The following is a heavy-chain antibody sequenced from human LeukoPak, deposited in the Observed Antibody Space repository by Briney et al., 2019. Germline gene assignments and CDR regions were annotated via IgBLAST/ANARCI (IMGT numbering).Heavy chain of an antibody. CDR3: ARGGEEDYYYYGMDV. CDR2: ISAYNGNT. D-gene: IGHD4-17*01. CDR1: GYTFTSYG. Sequence: ASVNVSCKASGYTFTSYGISWVRQAPGQGLEWIGRISAYNGNTNYAHKLHGRVTTTTDTCKSTDYMELRSLRSDDKAVYYCARGGEEDYYYYGMDVWGQGTTVTVSS. J-gene: IGHJ6*02. V-gene: IGHV1-18*01.